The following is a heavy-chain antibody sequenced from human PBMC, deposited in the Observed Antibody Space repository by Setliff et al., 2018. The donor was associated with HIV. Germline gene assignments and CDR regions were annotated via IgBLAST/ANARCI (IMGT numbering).Heavy chain of an antibody. D-gene: IGHD2-21*02. V-gene: IGHV4-39*07. CDR1: GGSISNSRYY. Sequence: PSETLSLTCTVSGGSISNSRYYWSWIRQPPGKGLEWIGSTHYSGSSYYSPSLKSRVTISLDTSKNQFSLKLSSMTAADTAVYYCARDVGLCGVDCWPYFYFDLWGRGNLVTVSS. CDR3: ARDVGLCGVDCWPYFYFDL. J-gene: IGHJ2*01. CDR2: THYSGSS.